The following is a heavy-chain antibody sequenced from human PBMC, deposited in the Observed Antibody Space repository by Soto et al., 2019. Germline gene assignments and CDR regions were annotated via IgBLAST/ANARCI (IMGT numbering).Heavy chain of an antibody. Sequence: QVQLQESGPGLMKPSETLSLTCTVSGGSVSRGSFYWSWIRQPPGKGLEWIGYISYSGSTTHKPSRKSRVTSSIDTSKDQVFLKLSSVAAADTAVYSCARGGKWTYAFFDYWGQGILVTVSS. J-gene: IGHJ4*02. CDR3: ARGGKWTYAFFDY. CDR2: ISYSGST. V-gene: IGHV4-61*01. D-gene: IGHD1-26*01. CDR1: GGSVSRGSFY.